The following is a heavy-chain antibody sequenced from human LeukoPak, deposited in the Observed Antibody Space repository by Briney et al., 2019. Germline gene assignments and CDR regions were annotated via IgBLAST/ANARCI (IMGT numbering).Heavy chain of an antibody. CDR1: GYTFTGYY. CDR2: INPNSGGT. CDR3: ARDAEYGSARFLDY. J-gene: IGHJ4*02. D-gene: IGHD6-6*01. V-gene: IGHV1-2*02. Sequence: ASVKVSCKASGYTFTGYYMHWVRQAPGQGLEWMGWINPNSGGTNYAQKFQGRVTMTRGTSISTAYMELSRLRSDDTAVYYCARDAEYGSARFLDYWGQGTLVTVSS.